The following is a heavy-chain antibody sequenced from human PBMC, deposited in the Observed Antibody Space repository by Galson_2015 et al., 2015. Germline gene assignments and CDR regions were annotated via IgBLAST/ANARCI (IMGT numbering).Heavy chain of an antibody. CDR1: GFTFSSYW. V-gene: IGHV3-74*01. Sequence: SLRLSCAASGFTFSSYWIHWVRHAPGKGLVWVSRINSDGSSTSYADSVKGRFTISRDNAKNTLYLQVNSLRAEDTAVYYCARAHYYGMDVWGQGTTVTVSS. CDR2: INSDGSST. CDR3: ARAHYYGMDV. J-gene: IGHJ6*02.